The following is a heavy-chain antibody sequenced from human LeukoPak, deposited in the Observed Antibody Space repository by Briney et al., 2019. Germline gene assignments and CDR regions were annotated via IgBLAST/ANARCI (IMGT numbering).Heavy chain of an antibody. D-gene: IGHD1-20*01. CDR1: GFNFRNNA. CDR3: TKDLHNWNDGDYFDS. V-gene: IGHV3-23*01. J-gene: IGHJ4*02. Sequence: GGSLRLSCAASGFNFRNNAMSWVRQAPGKGLEWVSAISGSGGATYYADSVKGRFTISRDNSKNTLFLQMNSLRAEDTALYYCTKDLHNWNDGDYFDSWGQGTLVTVSS. CDR2: ISGSGGAT.